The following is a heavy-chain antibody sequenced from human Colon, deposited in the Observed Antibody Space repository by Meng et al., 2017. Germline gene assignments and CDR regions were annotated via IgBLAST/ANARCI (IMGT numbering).Heavy chain of an antibody. Sequence: QVESQEPGPGLGKPSETLSLTCTVSGDSISSYYWSWIRQTAGKGLEWIGRIHTSESTTYNPSLKSRVTMSVDTSKNQVSLKLTSVTAADTAVYYCARDKGIVAAGARWFDPWGQGTLVTVSS. CDR1: GDSISSYY. CDR2: IHTSEST. J-gene: IGHJ5*02. CDR3: ARDKGIVAAGARWFDP. V-gene: IGHV4-4*07. D-gene: IGHD2-15*01.